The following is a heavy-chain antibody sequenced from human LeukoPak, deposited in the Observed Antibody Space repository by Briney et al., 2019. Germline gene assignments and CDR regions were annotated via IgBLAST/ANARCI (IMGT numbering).Heavy chain of an antibody. CDR3: ARDRRRSIAAQATKVDYMDV. CDR2: ISSSSSYI. V-gene: IGHV3-21*01. CDR1: GFTFSSYS. Sequence: GGSLRLSCAASGFTFSSYSMNWVRQAPGKGLEWVSSISSSSSYIYYADSVKGRFTISRDNAKNSLYLQMNSLRAEDTAVYYCARDRRRSIAAQATKVDYMDVWGKGTTVTVSS. D-gene: IGHD6-6*01. J-gene: IGHJ6*03.